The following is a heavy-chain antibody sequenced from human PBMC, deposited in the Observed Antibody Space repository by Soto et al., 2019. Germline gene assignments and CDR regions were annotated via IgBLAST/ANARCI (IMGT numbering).Heavy chain of an antibody. CDR3: ARDGALYGDYGGY. CDR2: ISAYNGDT. D-gene: IGHD4-17*01. J-gene: IGHJ4*02. CDR1: GYSFIGYG. Sequence: QVQLVQSGAEVKKPGASVKVSFKASGYSFIGYGFSWVRQAPGQGLEYMGWISAYNGDTHYAQSLQGRVTLATEPSTSTAYMELRSLRPANTAVYYCARDGALYGDYGGYWGQGTLVTVSS. V-gene: IGHV1-18*01.